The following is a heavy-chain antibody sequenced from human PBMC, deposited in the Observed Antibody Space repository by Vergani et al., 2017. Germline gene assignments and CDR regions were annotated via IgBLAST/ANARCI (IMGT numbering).Heavy chain of an antibody. D-gene: IGHD2-2*01. CDR2: ISGSGGST. CDR3: ARCEVVVPAASYYFDY. V-gene: IGHV3-23*01. J-gene: IGHJ4*02. CDR1: GFTFSSYA. Sequence: EVQLLESGGGLVQPGGSLRLSCAASGFTFSSYAMSWVRQAPGKGLEWVSDISGSGGSTYYADSVKGRFTISRDNSKNTLYLQMNSLRAEDTAVYYCARCEVVVPAASYYFDYWGQGTLVTVSS.